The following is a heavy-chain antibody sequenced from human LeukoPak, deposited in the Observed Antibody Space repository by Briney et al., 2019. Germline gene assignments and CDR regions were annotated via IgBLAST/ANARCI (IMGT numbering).Heavy chain of an antibody. V-gene: IGHV4-4*02. D-gene: IGHD2-15*01. CDR2: IYHSGST. J-gene: IGHJ4*02. CDR3: ARAFSGGALPYYFDY. CDR1: GGSISSSNW. Sequence: PSGTLSLTCAVSGGSISSSNWWSWVRQPPGKGLEWIGEIYHSGSTNYNPSLKSRVTISVDKSKNQFSLKLSSVTAADTAVYYCARAFSGGALPYYFDYWGQGTLVTVSS.